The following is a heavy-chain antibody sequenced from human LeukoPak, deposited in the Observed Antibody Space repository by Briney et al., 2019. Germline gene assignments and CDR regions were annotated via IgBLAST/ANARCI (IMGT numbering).Heavy chain of an antibody. CDR2: MYYSGNT. CDR3: ARGKYYFDY. V-gene: IGHV4-59*01. CDR1: VDSISGYY. Sequence: PSETLSLTCTVSVDSISGYYWSWIRQPPGKGLEWIGYMYYSGNTNYNPSLKSRLTTSLDTSKNQFSLKLSSVTASDTAVYYCARGKYYFDYWGQGTLVTVSS. J-gene: IGHJ4*02.